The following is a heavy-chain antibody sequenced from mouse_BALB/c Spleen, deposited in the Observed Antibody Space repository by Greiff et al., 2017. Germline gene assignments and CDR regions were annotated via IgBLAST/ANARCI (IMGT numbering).Heavy chain of an antibody. CDR2: VNPYNGGT. CDR1: GYTFTDYY. V-gene: IGHV1-19*01. J-gene: IGHJ4*01. CDR3: ARTGRYDGGYYAMDY. D-gene: IGHD2-14*01. Sequence: VQLQQSGPELVKPGASVKMSCKASGYTFTDYYMDWVKQSHGESFEWIGRVNPYNGGTSYNQKFKGKATLTVDKSSSTAYMELNSLTSEDSAVYYCARTGRYDGGYYAMDYWGQGTSVTVSS.